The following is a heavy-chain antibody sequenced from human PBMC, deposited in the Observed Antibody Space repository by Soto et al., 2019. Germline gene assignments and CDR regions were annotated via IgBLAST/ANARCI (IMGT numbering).Heavy chain of an antibody. Sequence: QVQLVESGGGVVQPGRSLRLSCAASGFAFSSYGMHWVRQAPDKGLEWLAVISYDGSNQYYADSVKGRFTISRDNSKKTLYLQMNSLRAGDTAVYYCAKDLLPDYDEHYYYSMDVWGQGTTVTVSS. D-gene: IGHD4-17*01. J-gene: IGHJ6*02. CDR1: GFAFSSYG. CDR2: ISYDGSNQ. CDR3: AKDLLPDYDEHYYYSMDV. V-gene: IGHV3-30*18.